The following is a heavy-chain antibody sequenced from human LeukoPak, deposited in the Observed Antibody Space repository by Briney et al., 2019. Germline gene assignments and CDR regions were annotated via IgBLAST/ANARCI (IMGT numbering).Heavy chain of an antibody. D-gene: IGHD3-3*01. CDR3: AKVPTITIFGVGYFDY. CDR2: ISGSGGST. CDR1: GFTFSSYA. V-gene: IGHV3-23*01. Sequence: GGSLRLSCAASGFTFSSYAMSWVRQAPGKGLEWVSAISGSGGSTYYADSVKGRFTISRDNTKDTLYLQMNSLRAEDTAVYYCAKVPTITIFGVGYFDYWGQGTLVTVSS. J-gene: IGHJ4*02.